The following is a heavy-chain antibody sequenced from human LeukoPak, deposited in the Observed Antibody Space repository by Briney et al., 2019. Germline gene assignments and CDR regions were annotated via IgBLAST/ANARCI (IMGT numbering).Heavy chain of an antibody. CDR3: AKPLYSSGWYDAFDI. V-gene: IGHV3-23*01. CDR1: GFTFSSYA. CDR2: ISGSGGST. Sequence: PGGSLRLSCAASGFTFSSYAMSWVRQAPGKGLEWVSAISGSGGSTSYADSVKGRFTISRDNSKNTLYLQMNSLRAEDTAVYYCAKPLYSSGWYDAFDIWGQGTMVTVSS. D-gene: IGHD6-19*01. J-gene: IGHJ3*02.